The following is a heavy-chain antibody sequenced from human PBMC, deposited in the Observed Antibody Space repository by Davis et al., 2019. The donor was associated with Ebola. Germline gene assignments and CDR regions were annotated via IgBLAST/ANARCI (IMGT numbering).Heavy chain of an antibody. D-gene: IGHD4-17*01. J-gene: IGHJ4*02. CDR2: INGDETIT. V-gene: IGHV3-74*01. CDR1: GFTFSSYW. Sequence: GESLKISCAASGFTFSSYWMHWVRQAPGKGLVWVSRINGDETITAYADSVKGRFAISRDNTKNTLYLQMNSLRAEDTAVYYWTKDFDYVNGYWGQGTLVTVSS. CDR3: TKDFDYVNGY.